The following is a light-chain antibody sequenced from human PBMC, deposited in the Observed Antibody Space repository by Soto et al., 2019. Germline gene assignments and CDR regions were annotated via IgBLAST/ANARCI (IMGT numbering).Light chain of an antibody. V-gene: IGLV2-18*01. J-gene: IGLJ3*02. CDR3: SLYTSSSTLWV. CDR2: EVS. Sequence: QSALTQPPSVSGSPGQSVTISCTGTSSDVGSYNRVSWYQQPPGTAPKLMIYEVSNRPSGVPDRFSGSKSGNTASLTSSGLQAEDEADYYCSLYTSSSTLWVFGGGTKLTVL. CDR1: SSDVGSYNR.